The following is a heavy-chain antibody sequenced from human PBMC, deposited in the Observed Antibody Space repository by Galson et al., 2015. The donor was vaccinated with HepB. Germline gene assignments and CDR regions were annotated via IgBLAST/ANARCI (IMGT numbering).Heavy chain of an antibody. J-gene: IGHJ6*02. Sequence: SLRLSCAASGFTFSSYSMNWVRQAPGKGLEWVSSISSSSSYIYYADSVKGRFTISRDNAKNSLYLQMNSLRAEDTAVYYCARDPLYSWELPDPRNGMDVWGQGTTVTVSS. CDR1: GFTFSSYS. CDR3: ARDPLYSWELPDPRNGMDV. D-gene: IGHD1-26*01. CDR2: ISSSSSYI. V-gene: IGHV3-21*01.